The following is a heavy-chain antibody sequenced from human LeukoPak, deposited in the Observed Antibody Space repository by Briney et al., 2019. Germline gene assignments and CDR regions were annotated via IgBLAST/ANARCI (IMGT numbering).Heavy chain of an antibody. V-gene: IGHV5-51*01. CDR3: ARLERIAPTPGWFDP. J-gene: IGHJ5*02. D-gene: IGHD6-6*01. CDR1: GYSFTSYW. CDR2: IYPGDSGT. Sequence: GESLKISCKGSGYSFTSYWIGWVRQMPGKGLEWMGIIYPGDSGTRYSPSFQGQVTISADKSISTAYLQWSSLKASDTAMYYCARLERIAPTPGWFDPWGQGTLVTVSS.